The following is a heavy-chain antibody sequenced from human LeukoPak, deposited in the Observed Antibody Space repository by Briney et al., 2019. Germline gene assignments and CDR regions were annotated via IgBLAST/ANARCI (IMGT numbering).Heavy chain of an antibody. CDR1: GFTFSSYA. J-gene: IGHJ4*02. CDR2: ISGSGGST. V-gene: IGHV3-23*01. Sequence: GGSLRLSCAASGFTFSSYAMSWVRQAPGKGLEWVSAISGSGGSTYYADSVKGRFTISRDNSKNTLYLQMNSLRAEDTAVYYCAKGIAAAGYPPNVIDYWGQGTLVTVSS. D-gene: IGHD6-13*01. CDR3: AKGIAAAGYPPNVIDY.